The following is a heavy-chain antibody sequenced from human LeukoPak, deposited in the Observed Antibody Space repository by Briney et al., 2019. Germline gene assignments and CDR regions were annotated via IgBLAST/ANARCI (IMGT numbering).Heavy chain of an antibody. CDR3: AIDPNWGTHS. V-gene: IGHV3-33*01. CDR1: GFTLSGYG. Sequence: PGGSLRLSCAASGFTLSGYGMHWVRQAPGKGPEWVAILWYDETNKYNEDSVKGRFTISRDNSKDTLYLQMNSLRAEDTAVHYCAIDPNWGTHSWGQGVLVTVSS. J-gene: IGHJ4*02. D-gene: IGHD7-27*01. CDR2: LWYDETNK.